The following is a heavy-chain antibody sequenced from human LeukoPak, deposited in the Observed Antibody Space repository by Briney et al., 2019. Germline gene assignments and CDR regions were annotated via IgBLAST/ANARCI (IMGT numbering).Heavy chain of an antibody. V-gene: IGHV6-1*01. CDR2: TYYRYRWYY. J-gene: IGHJ6*03. CDR3: VRGARLYNFFYMDV. Sequence: SQTLSLTCAISTHSVSSKCAAWDRIRQSPSRGLEWLGRTYYRYRWYYDYEVSVKSRISIHPDTSKNQFSLQLDSVTPEDTAVYYCVRGARLYNFFYMDVWGRGTTVTVSS. CDR1: THSVSSKCAA.